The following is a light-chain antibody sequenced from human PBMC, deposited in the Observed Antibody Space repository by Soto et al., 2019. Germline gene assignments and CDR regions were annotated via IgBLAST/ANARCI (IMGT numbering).Light chain of an antibody. CDR1: QNILSN. CDR2: GAS. CDR3: QQYNNWPIT. Sequence: EIMMTQSQPTLSVSPGGRITLPSRASQNILSNLAWYQQKPGQAPRLLIYGASTRATGIPARFSGSGSGTEFNLTISSLQSEDFAVYYCQQYNNWPITFGQGTRLEIK. V-gene: IGKV3-15*01. J-gene: IGKJ5*01.